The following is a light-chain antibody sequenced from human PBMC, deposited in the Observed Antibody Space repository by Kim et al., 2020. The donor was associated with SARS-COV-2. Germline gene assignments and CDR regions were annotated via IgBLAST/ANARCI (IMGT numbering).Light chain of an antibody. J-gene: IGLJ2*01. Sequence: SYELTQPPSVSVFSGQTATITCSGDGLGDKFASWYQHKAGQSPVLVIYQDTKRPSGIPERFSGSNSGSTATLTISGTQVIDEAEYFCQAWASNTYVLFGGGSKLTVL. V-gene: IGLV3-1*01. CDR3: QAWASNTYVL. CDR1: GLGDKF. CDR2: QDT.